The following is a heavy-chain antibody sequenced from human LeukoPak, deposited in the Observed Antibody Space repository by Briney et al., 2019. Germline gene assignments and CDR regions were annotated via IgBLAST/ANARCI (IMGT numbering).Heavy chain of an antibody. J-gene: IGHJ4*02. CDR3: ARGVDILTGYYLGY. CDR1: GYTFTGYY. CDR2: INPNSGGT. Sequence: ASVKVSCKASGYTFTGYYMHWVRQAPGQGLEWMGWINPNSGGTNYAQKFQGRVTMTRDRSISTAYMDLTRLRSDDTAVYYCARGVDILTGYYLGYWGQGTLVTVSS. D-gene: IGHD3-9*01. V-gene: IGHV1-2*02.